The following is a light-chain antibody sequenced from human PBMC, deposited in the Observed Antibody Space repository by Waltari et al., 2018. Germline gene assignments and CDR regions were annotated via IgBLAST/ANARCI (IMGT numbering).Light chain of an antibody. Sequence: DIQLTQSPSFLSASVGDRVTITGRASQGISGFLAWYQQKPGTAPNLLIYTASTLQSGVPSRFSGSGSGTEFTLTISSLQPEDFATYYCQQLNSFPITFGQGTRLEIK. CDR1: QGISGF. J-gene: IGKJ5*01. CDR2: TAS. CDR3: QQLNSFPIT. V-gene: IGKV1-9*01.